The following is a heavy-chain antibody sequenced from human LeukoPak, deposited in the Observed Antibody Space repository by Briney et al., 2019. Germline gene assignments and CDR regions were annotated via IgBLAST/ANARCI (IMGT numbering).Heavy chain of an antibody. CDR2: ISSSGRNI. Sequence: GGSLRLSCAASGFTFSNYEFNWVRQAPGKGLEWVSYISSSGRNIYYADSVKGRFTISRDNAKNSLYLQMNSLRGEDTAVYYCARGGLNYADASDIWGQGTMVTVSS. CDR3: ARGGLNYADASDI. V-gene: IGHV3-48*03. D-gene: IGHD4-11*01. CDR1: GFTFSNYE. J-gene: IGHJ3*02.